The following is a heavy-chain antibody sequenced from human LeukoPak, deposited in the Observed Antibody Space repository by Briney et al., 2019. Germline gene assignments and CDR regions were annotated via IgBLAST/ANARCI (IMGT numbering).Heavy chain of an antibody. V-gene: IGHV4-59*01. CDR1: ARSISSYY. CDR3: ARGRYYFDY. CDR2: IYYSGST. J-gene: IGHJ4*02. Sequence: SATLSLTCTVSARSISSYYWSWIRPPPGKGLEWIGYIYYSGSTHYNPSLKSRVTISVDTSKNQFSLKLSSVTAADTAVYYCARGRYYFDYWVQRSLASVCS.